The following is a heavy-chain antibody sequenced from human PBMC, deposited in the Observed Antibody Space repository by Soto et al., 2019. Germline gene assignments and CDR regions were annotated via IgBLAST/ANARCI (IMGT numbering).Heavy chain of an antibody. CDR3: ARGPYLRKTLMAVADNWFEP. J-gene: IGHJ5*02. Sequence: SETRSLTCTVSGGSISSGGYYWSWIRQDPGKGLEWIGYIYYSGSTYYNPSLKSRVTISVDTSKNQFSLKLSSVTAADTAVYYCARGPYLRKTLMAVADNWFEPWGQGTLVTVSS. D-gene: IGHD6-19*01. V-gene: IGHV4-31*03. CDR2: IYYSGST. CDR1: GGSISSGGYY.